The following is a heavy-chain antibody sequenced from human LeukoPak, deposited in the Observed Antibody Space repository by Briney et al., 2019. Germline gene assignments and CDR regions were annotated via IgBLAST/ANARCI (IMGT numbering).Heavy chain of an antibody. Sequence: SVKVSCKASGGTFSSYAISWVRQAPGQGLEWVGRIIPILGIANYAQKFQGRVTITADKSTSTAYMELSSLRSEDTAVYYCAREHGNYYYYYMDVWGKGTTVTVSS. CDR1: GGTFSSYA. CDR2: IIPILGIA. V-gene: IGHV1-69*04. J-gene: IGHJ6*03. D-gene: IGHD2-15*01. CDR3: AREHGNYYYYYMDV.